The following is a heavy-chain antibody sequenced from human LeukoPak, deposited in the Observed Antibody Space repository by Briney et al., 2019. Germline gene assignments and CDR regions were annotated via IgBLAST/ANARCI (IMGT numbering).Heavy chain of an antibody. J-gene: IGHJ4*02. CDR2: ISSNGGST. CDR1: GFTFSSYG. V-gene: IGHV3-64*01. D-gene: IGHD3-9*01. Sequence: GGTLRLSCAASGFTFSSYGMSWVRQAPGKGLEYVSAISSNGGSTYYANSVKGRFTISRDNSKNTLYLQMGSLRAEDMAVYYCARAPRRYFDWFDYWGQGTLVTVSS. CDR3: ARAPRRYFDWFDY.